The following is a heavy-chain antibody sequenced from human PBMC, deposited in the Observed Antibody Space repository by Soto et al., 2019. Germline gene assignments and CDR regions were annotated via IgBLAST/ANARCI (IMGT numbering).Heavy chain of an antibody. CDR3: ARDLTTTTVTTIDY. Sequence: GGSLRLSCAASGFTFSSYWMSWVRQAPGKGLEWVANIKQDGSEKYYVDSVKGRFTISRDNAKNSLSLQMNSLRAEDTAVYYCARDLTTTTVTTIDYWGQGTLVTVSS. CDR2: IKQDGSEK. CDR1: GFTFSSYW. D-gene: IGHD4-17*01. V-gene: IGHV3-7*01. J-gene: IGHJ4*02.